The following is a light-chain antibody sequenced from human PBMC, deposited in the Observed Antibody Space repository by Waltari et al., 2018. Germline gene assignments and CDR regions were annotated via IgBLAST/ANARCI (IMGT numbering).Light chain of an antibody. CDR3: QKADSAPPFT. Sequence: DIQMTQSPSSLSASVGDRVTITCRASQDIRTYLAWYQRKPGKVPKLLIHTASTLQSGVPSRFGGSGSGTDFTLTISSLQPEDVATYYCQKADSAPPFTFGPGTKVDI. V-gene: IGKV1-27*01. J-gene: IGKJ3*01. CDR1: QDIRTY. CDR2: TAS.